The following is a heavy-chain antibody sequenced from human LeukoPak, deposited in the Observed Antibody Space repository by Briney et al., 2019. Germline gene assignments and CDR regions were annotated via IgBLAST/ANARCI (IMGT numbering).Heavy chain of an antibody. J-gene: IGHJ4*02. Sequence: PGGSLRLSCAASGFTFSSYSMNWVRQAPGKGLEWVSSISSSSSYIYYADSVKGRFTISRDNAKNSLYLQMNSLRAEDTAVYYCARDGESAAAGLDYWGQGTLVTVSS. D-gene: IGHD6-13*01. V-gene: IGHV3-21*01. CDR3: ARDGESAAAGLDY. CDR2: ISSSSSYI. CDR1: GFTFSSYS.